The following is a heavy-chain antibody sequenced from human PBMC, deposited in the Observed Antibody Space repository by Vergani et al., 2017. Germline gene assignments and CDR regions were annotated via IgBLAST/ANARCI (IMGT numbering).Heavy chain of an antibody. D-gene: IGHD1-26*01. V-gene: IGHV3-53*01. CDR1: GFIVSRNY. Sequence: EVQLVESGGGLIQPGGSLRLSCAASGFIVSRNYMSWVRQAPGKGLEWVSVIYSDGSTYYADSVKGRFTISRDKSKNTLFLQMNSLRAEDTAVYYCAGDHSGNYWRGPFHYWGQGTLVTVSS. CDR3: AGDHSGNYWRGPFHY. CDR2: IYSDGST. J-gene: IGHJ4*02.